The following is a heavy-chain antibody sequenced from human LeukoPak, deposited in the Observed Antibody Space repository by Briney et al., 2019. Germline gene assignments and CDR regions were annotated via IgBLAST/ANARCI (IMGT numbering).Heavy chain of an antibody. CDR2: INPNSGVT. D-gene: IGHD6-19*01. Sequence: GASVKVSCKTSGYTFTGYYIHWVRQAPGQGLERMGWINPNSGVTNSAQKFQGRVTMTRDTSITTTYMELSRLRSDDTAVYYCARAFGPGAGSSGWDWGQGTLVTVSS. CDR1: GYTFTGYY. CDR3: ARAFGPGAGSSGWD. J-gene: IGHJ4*02. V-gene: IGHV1-2*02.